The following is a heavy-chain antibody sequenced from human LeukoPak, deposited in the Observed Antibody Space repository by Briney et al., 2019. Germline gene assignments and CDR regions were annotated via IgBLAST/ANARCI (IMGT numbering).Heavy chain of an antibody. Sequence: GGSLRLSCAASGSTFSTYGMHWVRQAPGKGLEWVAVISSDGSNKHYADSVKGRFTISRDNSKNTLYLQMNSLRAEDTAVYYCAKEHDILTGYYFYYGMDVWGQGTTVTVSS. CDR2: ISSDGSNK. D-gene: IGHD3-9*01. CDR3: AKEHDILTGYYFYYGMDV. CDR1: GSTFSTYG. V-gene: IGHV3-30*18. J-gene: IGHJ6*02.